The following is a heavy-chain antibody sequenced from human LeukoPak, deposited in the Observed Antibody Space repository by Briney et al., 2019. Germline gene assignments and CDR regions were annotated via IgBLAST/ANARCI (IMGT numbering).Heavy chain of an antibody. CDR2: INTDGSST. D-gene: IGHD2-2*01. CDR3: ARDSPRPYQPQYWFDP. Sequence: GGSLRLSCAASGFAFSSYWMHWVRQAPGKGLVWVSRINTDGSSTSYADSVKGRFTISRDNAKNTLYLQMNSLRAEDTAVYYCARDSPRPYQPQYWFDPWGQGTLVTVSS. CDR1: GFAFSSYW. J-gene: IGHJ5*02. V-gene: IGHV3-74*01.